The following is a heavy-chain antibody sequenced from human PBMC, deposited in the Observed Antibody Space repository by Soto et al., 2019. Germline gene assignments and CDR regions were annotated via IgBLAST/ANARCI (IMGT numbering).Heavy chain of an antibody. D-gene: IGHD3-10*01. J-gene: IGHJ3*01. Sequence: ASVKVSCKASGYIFTSYGISWVRQAPGQGLEWMGWISAYNGNTNYAQKLQGRVTMTKDTSTSIAYMELRILRSDDTAFYYCARDRGGDAFDFWGQGTMVTVSS. CDR2: ISAYNGNT. CDR3: ARDRGGDAFDF. V-gene: IGHV1-18*01. CDR1: GYIFTSYG.